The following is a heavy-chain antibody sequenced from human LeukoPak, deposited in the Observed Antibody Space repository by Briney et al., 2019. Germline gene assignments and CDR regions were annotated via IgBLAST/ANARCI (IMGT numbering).Heavy chain of an antibody. D-gene: IGHD2-15*01. CDR3: ARRSVVVVAATRKAFDI. CDR2: INHSGST. CDR1: GGSFSGYY. J-gene: IGHJ3*02. Sequence: SETLSLTCAIYGGSFSGYYWSWIRQPPGKGLEWIGEINHSGSTNYNPSLKSRVTISVDTSENQFSLKLSSVTAADTAVYYCARRSVVVVAATRKAFDIWGQGAMVTVSS. V-gene: IGHV4-34*01.